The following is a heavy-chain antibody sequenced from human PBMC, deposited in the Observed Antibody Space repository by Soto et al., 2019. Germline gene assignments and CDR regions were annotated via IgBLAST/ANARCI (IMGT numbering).Heavy chain of an antibody. CDR1: GGSINSYF. CDR2: IYYSGST. D-gene: IGHD3-10*01. CDR3: ARAGTNMVQFDY. J-gene: IGHJ4*02. V-gene: IGHV4-59*01. Sequence: QVQLQESGPGLVRPSETLSLTCTVSGGSINSYFWSWIRQSPGKGLGWIGHIYYSGSTSYSPSLKSLVSISVDTSKNQFSLEVHSVTAADTAVYYCARAGTNMVQFDYWGQGTLVTVYS.